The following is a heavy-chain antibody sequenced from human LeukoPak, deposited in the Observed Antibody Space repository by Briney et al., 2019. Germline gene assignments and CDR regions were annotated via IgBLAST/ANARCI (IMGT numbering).Heavy chain of an antibody. CDR3: ARPWEPEWLGAFDI. Sequence: GASVKVSCKASGGTFSSYAISWVRQAPGQGLEWMGGIIPIFGTANYAQKFQGRVTITADESTSTAYMELSSLRSEDTAVYYCARPWEPEWLGAFDIWGQGTMVTVSS. D-gene: IGHD6-19*01. CDR2: IIPIFGTA. CDR1: GGTFSSYA. J-gene: IGHJ3*02. V-gene: IGHV1-69*13.